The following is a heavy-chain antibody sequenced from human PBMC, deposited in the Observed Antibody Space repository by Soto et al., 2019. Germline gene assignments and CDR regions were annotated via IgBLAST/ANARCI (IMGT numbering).Heavy chain of an antibody. CDR3: ARVPWQPVVTAIRHHYFDY. D-gene: IGHD2-21*02. CDR1: GFTFSNYA. J-gene: IGHJ4*02. Sequence: QVQLVESGGGVVQPGRSLRLSCAASGFTFSNYAMHWVRQAPGMGLEWVAFISYDGSNKYYADSVRCRFTISRDNSKNTLYLQMNSLRAEDTALYYCARVPWQPVVTAIRHHYFDYWGQGTLVTVSS. CDR2: ISYDGSNK. V-gene: IGHV3-30-3*01.